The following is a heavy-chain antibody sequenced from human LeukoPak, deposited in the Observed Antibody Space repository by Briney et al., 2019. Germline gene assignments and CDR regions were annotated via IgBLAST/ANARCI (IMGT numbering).Heavy chain of an antibody. J-gene: IGHJ3*02. CDR1: GGSISSSSYY. D-gene: IGHD3-22*01. CDR2: IYYSGST. CDR3: ARSEDYYDSSGYYSPFDI. V-gene: IGHV4-39*07. Sequence: SETLSLTCTVSGGSISSSSYYWGWIRQPPGKGLEWIGSIYYSGSTYYNPSLKSRVTISVDTSKNQFSLKLSSVTAADTAVYYCARSEDYYDSSGYYSPFDIWGQGTMVTVSS.